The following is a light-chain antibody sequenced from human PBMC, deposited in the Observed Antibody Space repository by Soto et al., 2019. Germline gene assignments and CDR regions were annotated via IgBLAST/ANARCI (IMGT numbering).Light chain of an antibody. V-gene: IGLV2-14*01. CDR1: SSDVGSHNY. CDR2: DVS. Sequence: QSALTQPASVSVSPGQSITISCTGTSSDVGSHNYVSWYQQHPGKAPKVMIYDVSNRPSGVSYRFSGSKSGSTASLTISGLQAEDEADYYCSSYTTSSTYVFGTGTKVTVL. J-gene: IGLJ1*01. CDR3: SSYTTSSTYV.